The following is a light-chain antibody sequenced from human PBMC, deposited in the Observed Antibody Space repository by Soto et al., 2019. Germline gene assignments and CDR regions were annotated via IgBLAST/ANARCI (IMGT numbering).Light chain of an antibody. V-gene: IGKV3-20*01. CDR2: GAS. CDR3: HHYGGSPIT. Sequence: EIVLTQSAGTVSLSPGERATLSCRASQSVSSSYLAWYQQKPGQAPRLLIQGASSRATGIPDRFSGSGSGTDFTLTISRLEPEDFAVYYCHHYGGSPITFGQGTRLEIK. J-gene: IGKJ5*01. CDR1: QSVSSSY.